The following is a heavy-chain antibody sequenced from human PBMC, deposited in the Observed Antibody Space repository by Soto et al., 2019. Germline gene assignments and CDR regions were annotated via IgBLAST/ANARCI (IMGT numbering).Heavy chain of an antibody. V-gene: IGHV1-69*02. CDR2: IIPILGIA. D-gene: IGHD2-15*01. CDR1: GGTFSSYT. J-gene: IGHJ4*02. Sequence: GASVKVSCKASGGTFSSYTISWVRQAPGQGLEWMGRIIPILGIANYAQKFQGRVTITADKSTSTAYMELSSLRSEDTAVYYCARAGGVVAATSSDFDYWGQGTLVTVSS. CDR3: ARAGGVVAATSSDFDY.